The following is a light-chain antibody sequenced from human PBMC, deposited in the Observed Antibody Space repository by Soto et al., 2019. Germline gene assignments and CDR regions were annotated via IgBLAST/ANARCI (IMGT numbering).Light chain of an antibody. J-gene: IGKJ4*01. V-gene: IGKV3-15*01. CDR2: VAS. Sequence: EIVLTQSPATLSVSPGARATLSCRASQSVRSNLAWYQQNPGQTPKILIYVASTRATGIPARFSGSGSGTEFTLTISSLQSEDFAVYYCQQYNVWPLTFGGGTKVEFK. CDR1: QSVRSN. CDR3: QQYNVWPLT.